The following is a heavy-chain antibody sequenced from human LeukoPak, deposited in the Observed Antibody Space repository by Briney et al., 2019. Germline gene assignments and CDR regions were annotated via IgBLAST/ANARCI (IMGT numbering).Heavy chain of an antibody. D-gene: IGHD2-15*01. CDR2: VSYDGSNK. V-gene: IGHV3-30*14. Sequence: PGGSLRLSCAASGFTFSSYAMHWVRQAPGKGLEWVAVVSYDGSNKYYADSVKGRFTISRDDSKNTLYLQMNSLRAGDTAVYFCARSYCSGGSCYFDYWGQGTLVTVSS. CDR1: GFTFSSYA. CDR3: ARSYCSGGSCYFDY. J-gene: IGHJ4*02.